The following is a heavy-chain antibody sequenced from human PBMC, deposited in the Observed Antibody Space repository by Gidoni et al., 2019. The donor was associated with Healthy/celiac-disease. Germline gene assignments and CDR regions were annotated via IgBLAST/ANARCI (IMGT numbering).Heavy chain of an antibody. D-gene: IGHD6-13*01. J-gene: IGHJ4*02. V-gene: IGHV4-39*01. CDR2: IYFSGST. Sequence: QLPLQESGPGLVKPSETLSLPCTVSVGSISSSSYYWGWIRQPPGKGLEWMGSIYFSGSTYYNPALKSRVTISVDTSKNQFSLKLSSVTAADTAVYYCARQRKQQLADYWGQGTLVTVSS. CDR3: ARQRKQQLADY. CDR1: VGSISSSSYY.